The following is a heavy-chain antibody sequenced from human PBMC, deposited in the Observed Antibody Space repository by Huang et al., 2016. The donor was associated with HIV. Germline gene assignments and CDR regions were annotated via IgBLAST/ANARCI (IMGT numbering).Heavy chain of an antibody. Sequence: MHCVRQAPGRGLEWVAVIPFAGNNNYYADSVKGRFTVSRDNSRNTLYLQMNSLRPEDTAVYYCARDSWRFYDGVTYPCPEYFQHWGQGTLVTVSS. CDR2: IPFAGNNN. J-gene: IGHJ1*01. V-gene: IGHV3-30-3*01. CDR3: ARDSWRFYDGVTYPCPEYFQH. D-gene: IGHD2-8*01.